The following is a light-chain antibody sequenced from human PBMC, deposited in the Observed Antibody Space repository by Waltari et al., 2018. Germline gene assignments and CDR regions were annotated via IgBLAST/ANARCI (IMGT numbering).Light chain of an antibody. CDR3: QQYYTTPWT. CDR2: WAS. J-gene: IGKJ1*01. V-gene: IGKV4-1*01. Sequence: DIVMTQSPDSLAVSLGERATINSKSNQSVLYSSNNNNYLAWYQQKPRQPPKLLIYWASTRESGVPDRFSGSGSGTDFTLAISSLQAEDVAVYYCQQYYTTPWTFGQGTKVEI. CDR1: QSVLYSSNNNNY.